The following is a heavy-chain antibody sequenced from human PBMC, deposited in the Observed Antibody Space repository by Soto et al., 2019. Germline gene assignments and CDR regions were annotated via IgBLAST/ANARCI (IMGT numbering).Heavy chain of an antibody. CDR2: ISYDGSNK. CDR3: AKDRGEQWLVPYYFDY. V-gene: IGHV3-30*18. Sequence: GGSLRLSCAASGFTFSSYGMHWVRQAPGKGLEWVAVISYDGSNKYYADSVKGRFTISRDNSKNTLYLQMNSLRAEDTAVYYCAKDRGEQWLVPYYFDYWGQGTLVTVSS. D-gene: IGHD6-19*01. CDR1: GFTFSSYG. J-gene: IGHJ4*02.